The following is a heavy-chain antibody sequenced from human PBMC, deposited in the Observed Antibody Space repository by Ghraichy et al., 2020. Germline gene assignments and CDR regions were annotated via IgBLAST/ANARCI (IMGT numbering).Heavy chain of an antibody. J-gene: IGHJ4*02. CDR1: GFSFEDSA. D-gene: IGHD3-16*01. CDR2: ISRNSGDI. Sequence: GGSLRLSCAASGFSFEDSAMHWVRQAPGKGLEWVSGISRNSGDIGYADSVKGRFTISRDNAKNSLYLQMDSLRAEDTAFYYCAKDIRVAYYDPSTYSGPETVAFDYWGQGILVTVSS. CDR3: AKDIRVAYYDPSTYSGPETVAFDY. V-gene: IGHV3-9*01.